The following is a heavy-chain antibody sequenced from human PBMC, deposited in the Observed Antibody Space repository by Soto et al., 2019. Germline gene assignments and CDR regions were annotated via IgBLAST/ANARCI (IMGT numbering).Heavy chain of an antibody. CDR2: VSFDGNRQ. V-gene: IGHV3-30*04. D-gene: IGHD2-2*01. J-gene: IGHJ4*02. CDR1: GFTFSSFA. CDR3: SRRHREVPALIGDYFDY. Sequence: QVQLVESGGSVVQPVKSLTLSCAASGFTFSSFAMHWVRQPPGKGLEWVAVVSFDGNRQYFSDSVKGRFTISRDNSKNTVSLHMNSLSVEYSALYYCSRRHREVPALIGDYFDYWGQGTLVTVSS.